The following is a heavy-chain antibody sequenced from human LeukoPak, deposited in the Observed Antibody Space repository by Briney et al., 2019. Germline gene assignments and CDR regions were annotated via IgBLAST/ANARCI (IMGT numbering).Heavy chain of an antibody. V-gene: IGHV3-48*01. J-gene: IGHJ4*02. Sequence: HSGGSLRLSCAASGFTFSSYSMNWVRPAPGKGLEWVSYISFSGSTIYYADSVKGRFIISRDSAKNSLYLQMNSLRAEDTAVYYCARAPFDYWGQGTLVTVSS. CDR2: ISFSGSTI. CDR3: ARAPFDY. CDR1: GFTFSSYS.